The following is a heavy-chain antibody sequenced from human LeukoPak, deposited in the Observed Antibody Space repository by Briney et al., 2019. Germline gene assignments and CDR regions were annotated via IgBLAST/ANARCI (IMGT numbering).Heavy chain of an antibody. CDR3: ARVSVTPVLDAFDI. CDR2: IYSDNT. D-gene: IGHD4-17*01. J-gene: IGHJ3*02. Sequence: PGGSLRLSCTVSGFTVSSNSMSWVRQAPGKGLEWVSFIYSDNTHYSDSVKGRFTISRDNAKNSLYLQMNSLRAEDTAVYYCARVSVTPVLDAFDIWGQGTMVTVSS. V-gene: IGHV3-53*01. CDR1: GFTVSSNS.